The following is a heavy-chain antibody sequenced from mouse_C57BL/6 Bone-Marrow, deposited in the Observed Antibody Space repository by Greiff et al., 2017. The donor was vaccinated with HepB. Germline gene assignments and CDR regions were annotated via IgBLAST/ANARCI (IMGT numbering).Heavy chain of an antibody. D-gene: IGHD3-2*02. CDR1: GFNIKDDY. Sequence: SGAELVRPGASVKLSCTASGFNIKDDYMHWVKQRPEQGLEWIGWIDPENGDTEYASKFQGKATITADTSSNTAYLQLSSLTSEDTAVYYCTELRLNYWGQGTTLTVSS. CDR3: TELRLNY. V-gene: IGHV14-4*01. J-gene: IGHJ2*01. CDR2: IDPENGDT.